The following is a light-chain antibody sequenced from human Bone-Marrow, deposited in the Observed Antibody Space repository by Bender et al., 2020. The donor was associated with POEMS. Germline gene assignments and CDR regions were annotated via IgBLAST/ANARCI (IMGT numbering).Light chain of an antibody. CDR3: CSYAGSSAFV. J-gene: IGLJ1*01. CDR2: EGT. Sequence: QSALTQPASVSGSPGQSITISCTGTSSDVGNYVLVSWYQHHPGKAPKLMIYEGTKRPSGVSNRFSGSRSGNTASLTISGLQAEDEGDYYCCSYAGSSAFVFGTGTKVTVL. CDR1: SSDVGNYVL. V-gene: IGLV2-23*01.